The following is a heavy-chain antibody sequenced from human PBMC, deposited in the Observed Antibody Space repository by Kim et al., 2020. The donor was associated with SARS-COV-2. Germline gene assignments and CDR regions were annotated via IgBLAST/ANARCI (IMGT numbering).Heavy chain of an antibody. V-gene: IGHV3-30*18. Sequence: GGSLRLSCAASGFTFSSYGMHWVRQAPGKGLEWVAVISYDGSNKYYADSVKGRFTISRDNSKNTLYLQMNSLRAEDTAVYYCAKLEQWLERSGNYFDYWGQGTLVTVSS. CDR1: GFTFSSYG. CDR2: ISYDGSNK. D-gene: IGHD6-19*01. CDR3: AKLEQWLERSGNYFDY. J-gene: IGHJ4*02.